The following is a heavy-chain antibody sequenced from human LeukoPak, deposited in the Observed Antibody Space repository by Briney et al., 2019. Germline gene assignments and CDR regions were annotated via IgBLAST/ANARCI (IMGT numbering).Heavy chain of an antibody. CDR1: GFTFSSYA. CDR3: AKDTVPAAMYYYYYMDV. J-gene: IGHJ6*03. V-gene: IGHV3-23*01. Sequence: PGGSLRLSCAASGFTFSSYAMSWVRQAPGKGLEWVSAISGSGGSTYYADSVKGRCTISRDNSKNTLYLQMNSLRAEDTAVYYCAKDTVPAAMYYYYYMDVWGKGTTVTVSS. CDR2: ISGSGGST. D-gene: IGHD2-2*01.